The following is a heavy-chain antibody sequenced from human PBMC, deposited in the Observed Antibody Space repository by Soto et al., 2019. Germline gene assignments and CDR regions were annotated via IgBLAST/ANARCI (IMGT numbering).Heavy chain of an antibody. CDR1: GFTFSIYW. V-gene: IGHV3-7*01. CDR2: IHQDGSEK. D-gene: IGHD2-2*01. Sequence: EVQLVESGGGLVQPGGSLRLSCAASGFTFSIYWMTWVRQAPGKGPEWVANIHQDGSEKYSVDSVKGRFTVSRDNAKSSLHLEMNSLRAEDTAMYYCARVKYCNTTSCRTRGGFDIWGQGTLVTVSS. J-gene: IGHJ3*02. CDR3: ARVKYCNTTSCRTRGGFDI.